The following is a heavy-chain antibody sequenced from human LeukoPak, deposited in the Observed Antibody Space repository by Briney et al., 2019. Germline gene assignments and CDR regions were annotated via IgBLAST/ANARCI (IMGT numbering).Heavy chain of an antibody. J-gene: IGHJ6*02. CDR1: GGTFSSYA. CDR2: IIPIFGTA. CDR3: ARDLGTTVTDYGMDV. V-gene: IGHV1-69*13. Sequence: SVKVSCKAAGGTFSSYAISWVRQAPGQGLEWMGGIIPIFGTANYAQKFQGRVTITADESTSTAYMELSSLRSEDTAVYYCARDLGTTVTDYGMDVWGQGTTVTVSS. D-gene: IGHD4-17*01.